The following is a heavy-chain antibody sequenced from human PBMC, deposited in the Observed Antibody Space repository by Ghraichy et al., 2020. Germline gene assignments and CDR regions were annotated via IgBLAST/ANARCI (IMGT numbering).Heavy chain of an antibody. CDR2: ISAYNGNT. J-gene: IGHJ4*02. V-gene: IGHV1-18*01. CDR3: ARDEAGTHTGGFDY. Sequence: ASVKVSCKASGYTFTSYGISWVRQAPGQGLEWMGWISAYNGNTNYAQKLQGRVTMTTDTSTSTAYMELRSLRSDDTAVYYCARDEAGTHTGGFDYWGQGTLVTVSS. CDR1: GYTFTSYG. D-gene: IGHD1-7*01.